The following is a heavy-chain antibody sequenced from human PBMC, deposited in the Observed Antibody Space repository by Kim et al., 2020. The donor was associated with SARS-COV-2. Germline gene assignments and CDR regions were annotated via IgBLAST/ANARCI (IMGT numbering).Heavy chain of an antibody. CDR3: ARERPEYYGSGSYNYFDY. J-gene: IGHJ4*01. Sequence: SETLSLTCTVSGGSISSGGYYWSWIRQHPGKGLEWIGYIYYSGSTYYNPSLKSRVTISVDTSKNQFSLKLSSVTAADTAVYYCARERPEYYGSGSYNYFDYWGHGTLVTVSS. CDR2: IYYSGST. V-gene: IGHV4-31*03. CDR1: GGSISSGGYY. D-gene: IGHD3-10*01.